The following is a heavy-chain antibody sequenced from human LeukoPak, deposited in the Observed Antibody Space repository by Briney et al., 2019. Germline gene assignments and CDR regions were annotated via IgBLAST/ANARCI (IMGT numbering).Heavy chain of an antibody. V-gene: IGHV3-21*01. D-gene: IGHD3-22*01. J-gene: IGHJ1*01. CDR3: ARDGEPMIVEDPSVEWSSDRGYFQH. CDR2: ISSSSSYI. CDR1: GFTFSSYS. Sequence: MTGGSLRLSCAASGFTFSSYSMTWVRQAPGKGLEWVSSISSSSSYIYYADSVKGRFTISRDNSKNTLYLQMNSLRAEDTAVYYCARDGEPMIVEDPSVEWSSDRGYFQHWGQGTLVTVSS.